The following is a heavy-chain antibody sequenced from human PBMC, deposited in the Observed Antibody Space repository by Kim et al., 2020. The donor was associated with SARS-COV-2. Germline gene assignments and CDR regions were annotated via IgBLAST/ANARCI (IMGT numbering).Heavy chain of an antibody. V-gene: IGHV3-33*01. CDR2: IWHDGSNK. CDR1: GFTFSSYG. Sequence: GGSLRLSCAASGFTFSSYGMHWVRQAPGKGLEWVAVIWHDGSNKYYVDSVKGRFTISRDNSKNTLYLQMDSLRAEDTAVYYCVRDAHQYSSSSRVGDYWGQGTPVTVSS. J-gene: IGHJ4*02. D-gene: IGHD6-6*01. CDR3: VRDAHQYSSSSRVGDY.